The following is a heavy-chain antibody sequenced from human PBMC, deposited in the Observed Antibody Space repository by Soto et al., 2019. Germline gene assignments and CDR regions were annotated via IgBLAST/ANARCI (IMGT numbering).Heavy chain of an antibody. V-gene: IGHV1-69*06. CDR3: TRRGRQSANWFDP. J-gene: IGHJ5*02. Sequence: ASVKVSCKXSGGTFNSYSIDWVRQAPGQGLEWMGGIIPMSGRPNYAQRFQGRVTFSADKSTNTVYLEVNNLRHEDTAVYYCTRRGRQSANWFDPWGQGTLVTVSS. CDR2: IIPMSGRP. CDR1: GGTFNSYS.